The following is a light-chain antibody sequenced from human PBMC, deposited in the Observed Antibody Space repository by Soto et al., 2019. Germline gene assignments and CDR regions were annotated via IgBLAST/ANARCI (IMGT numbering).Light chain of an antibody. CDR1: QNIATW. V-gene: IGKV1-5*03. J-gene: IGKJ1*01. Sequence: VGDRVTITCRASQNIATWLAWYQQKPGKAPKLLIYKASNLQSGVPSRFSGSGSGTEFTLSISSLQPDDFATYYCQQYSSFTTFGQGTKVDIK. CDR3: QQYSSFTT. CDR2: KAS.